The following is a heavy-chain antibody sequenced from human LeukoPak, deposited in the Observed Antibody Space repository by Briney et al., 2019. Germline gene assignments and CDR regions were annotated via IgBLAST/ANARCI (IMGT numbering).Heavy chain of an antibody. D-gene: IGHD3-22*01. V-gene: IGHV4-59*12. J-gene: IGHJ5*02. Sequence: SETLSLTCTVSGGSISSYYWSWLRQPPGKGLEYIGYTHYSGSTYYNPSLKSRVTISVDTSKNQFSLKLSSVTAADTAVYYCARGRTYYYDSSGYYNWFDPWGQGTLVTVSS. CDR3: ARGRTYYYDSSGYYNWFDP. CDR2: THYSGST. CDR1: GGSISSYY.